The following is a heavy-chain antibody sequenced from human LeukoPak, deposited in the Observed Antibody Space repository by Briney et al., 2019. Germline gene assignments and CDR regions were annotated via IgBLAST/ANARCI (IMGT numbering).Heavy chain of an antibody. CDR2: IYYSGST. CDR3: AGVYYYGSGSYFY. Sequence: SETLSLTCTVSGGSISSSTYYWGWSRQPPGKGLEWIGSIYYSGSTYYNPSLKSRVTISVDTSKNQFSLKLSSVTAADTAVYYCAGVYYYGSGSYFYWGQGTLVTVSS. CDR1: GGSISSSTYY. V-gene: IGHV4-39*07. J-gene: IGHJ4*02. D-gene: IGHD3-10*01.